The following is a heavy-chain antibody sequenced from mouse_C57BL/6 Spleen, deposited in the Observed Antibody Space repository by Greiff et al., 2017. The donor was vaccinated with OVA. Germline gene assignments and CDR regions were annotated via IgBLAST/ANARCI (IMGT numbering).Heavy chain of an antibody. CDR2: IYPGSGST. D-gene: IGHD2-5*01. CDR3: AREGAYYSNYDAMDY. J-gene: IGHJ4*01. V-gene: IGHV1-55*01. Sequence: QVQLKQPGAELVKPGASVKMSCKASGYTFTSYWITWVKQRPGQGLEWIGDIYPGSGSTNYNEKFKSKATLTVDTSSSTAYMQLSRLTSEDSAVYYCAREGAYYSNYDAMDYWGQGTSVTVSS. CDR1: GYTFTSYW.